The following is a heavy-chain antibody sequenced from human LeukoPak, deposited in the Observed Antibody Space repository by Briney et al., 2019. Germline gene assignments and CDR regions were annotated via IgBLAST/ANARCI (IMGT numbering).Heavy chain of an antibody. CDR3: AKGGPSGTYYIFDY. CDR2: ISGSGGST. CDR1: GFTFSNYA. D-gene: IGHD1-26*01. Sequence: GGSLRLFCAASGFTFSNYAMSWVRQAPGKGLEWVSTISGSGGSTYYADSVKGRFTISRDNSKNTLYLQMNSLRAEDTAVYYCAKGGPSGTYYIFDYWGQGTLVTVSS. J-gene: IGHJ4*02. V-gene: IGHV3-23*01.